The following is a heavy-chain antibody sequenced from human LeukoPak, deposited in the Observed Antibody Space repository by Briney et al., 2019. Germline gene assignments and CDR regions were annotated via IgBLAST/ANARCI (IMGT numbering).Heavy chain of an antibody. Sequence: SETLSLTCTVSGGSISSYYWSWIRQPPGKGLEWIGYIYYSGSTNYNPSLKSRVTISVDTSKNQFSLKLSSVTAADTAVYYCARLENYYYYYYMDVWGKGTTVTVSS. J-gene: IGHJ6*03. CDR1: GGSISSYY. CDR3: ARLENYYYYYYMDV. CDR2: IYYSGST. V-gene: IGHV4-59*08.